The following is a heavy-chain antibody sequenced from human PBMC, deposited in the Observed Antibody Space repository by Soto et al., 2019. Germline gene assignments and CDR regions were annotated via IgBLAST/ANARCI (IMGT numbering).Heavy chain of an antibody. CDR1: GFTFSSYA. Sequence: VQLVESGGGLVQPGGSLRLSCAASGFTFSSYAMHWVRQAPGKGLEYVSAISSNGGSTYYANSVKGRFTISRDNSKNTLYLQMGSLRAEDMAVYYCARKPYCSGGSCYDGGGDYWGQGTLVTVSS. CDR2: ISSNGGST. J-gene: IGHJ4*02. D-gene: IGHD2-15*01. CDR3: ARKPYCSGGSCYDGGGDY. V-gene: IGHV3-64*01.